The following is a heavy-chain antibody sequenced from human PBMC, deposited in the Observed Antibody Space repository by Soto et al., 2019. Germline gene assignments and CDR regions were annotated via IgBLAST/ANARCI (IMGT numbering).Heavy chain of an antibody. CDR1: GGSISSGDYY. D-gene: IGHD4-17*01. J-gene: IGHJ4*01. Sequence: SETLSLTCTVSGGSISSGDYYWGWIRQPPGKGLEWIGYIYYSGSTYYNPSLKSRVTISVDTSKNQFSLKLSSVTAADTAVYYCARVAGPTGLYDFDYWGHGTRVNVSS. V-gene: IGHV4-30-4*01. CDR3: ARVAGPTGLYDFDY. CDR2: IYYSGST.